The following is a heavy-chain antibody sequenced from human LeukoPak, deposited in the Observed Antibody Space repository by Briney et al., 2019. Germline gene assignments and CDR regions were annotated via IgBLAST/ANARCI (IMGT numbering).Heavy chain of an antibody. J-gene: IGHJ3*02. Sequence: GESLQISCQGSGSTFTSYWIGWARQMPGKGLEWMGIIYPGDSDTSYSPSFQGQVTISADKSISTAYLQWSSLKASDTAMYYCARPYSSGWYYAFDIWGQGTMVTVSS. CDR3: ARPYSSGWYYAFDI. V-gene: IGHV5-51*01. D-gene: IGHD6-19*01. CDR2: IYPGDSDT. CDR1: GSTFTSYW.